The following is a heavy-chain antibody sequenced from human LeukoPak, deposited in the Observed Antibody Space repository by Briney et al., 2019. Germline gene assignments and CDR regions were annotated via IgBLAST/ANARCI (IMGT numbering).Heavy chain of an antibody. Sequence: PGGSLRLSCAASGFTFSSYAMSWVRQAPGKGLDWVSAISGSGGSTYYAASVKGRFTISRDNSKNTLYLQMNSLRAEDTAVYYCAKDFMVRGVPIDYWGQGTLVTVSS. V-gene: IGHV3-23*01. CDR3: AKDFMVRGVPIDY. J-gene: IGHJ4*02. CDR1: GFTFSSYA. D-gene: IGHD3-10*01. CDR2: ISGSGGST.